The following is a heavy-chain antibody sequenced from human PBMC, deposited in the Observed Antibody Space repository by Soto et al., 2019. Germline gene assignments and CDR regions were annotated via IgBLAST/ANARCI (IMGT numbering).Heavy chain of an antibody. V-gene: IGHV2-5*02. CDR3: ANRRPAYSGYDLAS. J-gene: IGHJ5*02. D-gene: IGHD5-12*01. CDR2: VYWDDEK. CDR1: GFSLNTPGTG. Sequence: QITLTESGPTLVKPTQTLTLTCSFSGFSLNTPGTGVGWIRQRPGAALEWLALVYWDDEKRYSPSLRGRLTISEDTPRNQVVLTMTDVGPEDTGKYECANRRPAYSGYDLASWGQGTQVIVSS.